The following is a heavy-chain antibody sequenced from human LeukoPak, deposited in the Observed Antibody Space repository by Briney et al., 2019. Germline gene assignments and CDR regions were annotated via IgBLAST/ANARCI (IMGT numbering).Heavy chain of an antibody. J-gene: IGHJ6*03. Sequence: GGSLRLSCAASGFTFDDYAFHWVRQVPGKGLEWVSDISWNSAYRGYADSVKGRFTISRDSAKNSLALQMHSLRAEDTAVYYCTGGSDKVLSGEYYYYMDVWGTGTTVTVSS. CDR1: GFTFDDYA. CDR2: ISWNSAYR. V-gene: IGHV3-9*01. CDR3: TGGSDKVLSGEYYYYMDV. D-gene: IGHD2/OR15-2a*01.